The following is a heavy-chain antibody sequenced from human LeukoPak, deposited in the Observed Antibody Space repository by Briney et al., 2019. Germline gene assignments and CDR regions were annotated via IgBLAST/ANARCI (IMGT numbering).Heavy chain of an antibody. CDR2: ISSKPQSYAT. D-gene: IGHD6-13*01. CDR1: GFTFSDSA. J-gene: IGHJ4*02. Sequence: GGSLRLSCAASGFTFSDSAIHWVRQASGKGLEWVGRISSKPQSYATAYDESLKGRFTISRDDSKNTAYLQMSSLKIEDTAVYYCARESPRIAAAGLFDYWGQGSQVSVCS. CDR3: ARESPRIAAAGLFDY. V-gene: IGHV3-73*01.